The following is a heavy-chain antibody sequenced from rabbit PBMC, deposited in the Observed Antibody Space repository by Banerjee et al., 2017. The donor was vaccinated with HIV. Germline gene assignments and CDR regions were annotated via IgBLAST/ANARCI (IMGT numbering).Heavy chain of an antibody. J-gene: IGHJ4*01. D-gene: IGHD4-1*01. CDR3: ARDLAGVIGWNFDL. V-gene: IGHV1S40*01. CDR2: IYAGSGSA. CDR1: GFDLSSYYY. Sequence: QSLEESGGDLVKPGASLTLTCTASGFDLSSYYYMCWVRQAPGKGLEWIGTIYAGSGSAYYASWVNGRFTISKTSSTTVTLQMTSLTAADTATYLCARDLAGVIGWNFDLWGPGTLVTVS.